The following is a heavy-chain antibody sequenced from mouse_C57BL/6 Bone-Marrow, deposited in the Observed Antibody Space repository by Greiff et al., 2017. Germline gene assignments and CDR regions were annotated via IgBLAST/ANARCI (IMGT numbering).Heavy chain of an antibody. V-gene: IGHV1-64*01. J-gene: IGHJ2*01. D-gene: IGHD1-1*01. CDR3: ARNYYGSSSYFDY. Sequence: QVQLQQPGAELVKPGASVKLSCKASGYTFTSYWMHWVNQRPGQGLEWIGMIHPNSGSTNYNEKFKSKATLTVDKSSSTAYMQLSSLTSEDSAVYYCARNYYGSSSYFDYWGQGTTLTVSS. CDR1: GYTFTSYW. CDR2: IHPNSGST.